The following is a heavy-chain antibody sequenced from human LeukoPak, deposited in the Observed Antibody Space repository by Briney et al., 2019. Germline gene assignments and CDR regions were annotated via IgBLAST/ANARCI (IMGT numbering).Heavy chain of an antibody. CDR3: ARSTYTPGVFDY. CDR1: GFTVSSNY. CDR2: IYSGGSA. Sequence: GGSLRLSCAASGFTVSSNYMSWVRQAPGKGLEWVSVIYSGGSAYYADSVKGRFTISRDNSKNTLYLQMNSLRAEDTAVYYCARSTYTPGVFDYWGQGTLVTVSS. J-gene: IGHJ4*02. D-gene: IGHD3-16*01. V-gene: IGHV3-53*01.